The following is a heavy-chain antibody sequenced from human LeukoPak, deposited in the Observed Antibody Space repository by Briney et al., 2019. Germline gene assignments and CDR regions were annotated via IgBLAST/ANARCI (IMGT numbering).Heavy chain of an antibody. V-gene: IGHV3-23*01. CDR1: GLTLRSSG. CDR3: ARDGFNDRSGDNDGFDM. J-gene: IGHJ3*02. D-gene: IGHD1-1*01. CDR2: FKCRGDRT. Sequence: GGPLRLSCAASGLTLRSSGMTWVPQAPGKGREGVSPFKCRGDRTHYADSVRGRFHISRDTSKETLYLQLNSLRADDTAVYYCARDGFNDRSGDNDGFDMWGQGTMVTVSS.